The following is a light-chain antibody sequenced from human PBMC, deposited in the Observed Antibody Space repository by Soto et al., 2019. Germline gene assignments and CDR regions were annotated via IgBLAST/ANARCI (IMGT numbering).Light chain of an antibody. J-gene: IGKJ1*01. Sequence: EKVLTQSPAPLSLSPGERTPLSCRASQGVFSNLAWYQQKPGQAPRLLIYGASTGATGIPARFSGSGSGTEFTLTISSLQSEDFAVYYCQQYNNWPRTFGQGTKVDIK. CDR1: QGVFSN. CDR2: GAS. V-gene: IGKV3-15*01. CDR3: QQYNNWPRT.